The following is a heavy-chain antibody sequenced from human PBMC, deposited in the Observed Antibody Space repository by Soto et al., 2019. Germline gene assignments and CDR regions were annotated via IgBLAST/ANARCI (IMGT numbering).Heavy chain of an antibody. CDR3: ARAPPGPSPRWVL. CDR1: GGSISSGGDS. CDR2: IYPTGTT. D-gene: IGHD3-10*01. J-gene: IGHJ6*02. V-gene: IGHV4-30-2*06. Sequence: QLQLRESGSGLVKPSEPLSLTCTVSGGSISSGGDSWSWIRQSPEKGLEWIGCIYPTGTTYYHPSLKSRVTISVDTSRNQFSMNLTSVTAADTAVYYCARAPPGPSPRWVLWGQGTTVTVSS.